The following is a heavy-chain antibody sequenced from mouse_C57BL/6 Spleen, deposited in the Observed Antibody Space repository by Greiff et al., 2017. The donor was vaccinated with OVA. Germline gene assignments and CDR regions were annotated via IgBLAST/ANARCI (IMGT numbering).Heavy chain of an antibody. CDR1: GYTFTSYG. D-gene: IGHD4-1*01. CDR2: IYPRSGNT. Sequence: QVQLKESGAELARPGASVKLSCKASGYTFTSYGISWVKQRTGQGLEWIGEIYPRSGNTYYNEKLKGKATLTADKSSSTAYMELRSLTYGDEAVYFCSRTHNWDHGYYFDYWGQGTTLTVSS. CDR3: SRTHNWDHGYYFDY. J-gene: IGHJ2*01. V-gene: IGHV1-81*01.